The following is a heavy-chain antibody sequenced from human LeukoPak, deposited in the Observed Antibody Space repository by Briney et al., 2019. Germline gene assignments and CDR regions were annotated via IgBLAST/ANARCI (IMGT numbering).Heavy chain of an antibody. J-gene: IGHJ4*02. CDR2: IYTSGST. D-gene: IGHD2-2*03. CDR1: GGSISSGSYY. V-gene: IGHV4-61*02. Sequence: SETLSLTCTVSGGSISSGSYYWSWIRQPAGKGLEWIGRIYTSGSTNYNPSLKSRVTISVDTSKNQFSLKLSSVTAADTAVYYCARGGAGYCSSTSCYPRGYFDYWGQGTLVTVSS. CDR3: ARGGAGYCSSTSCYPRGYFDY.